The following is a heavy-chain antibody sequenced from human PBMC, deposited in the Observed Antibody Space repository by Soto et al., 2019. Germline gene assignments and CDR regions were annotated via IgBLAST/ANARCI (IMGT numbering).Heavy chain of an antibody. D-gene: IGHD3-10*01. Sequence: PGGSLRLSCAASGFTFSSHWMSWVRQAPGKGLEWVANIKQDGSEKYYVDSVKGRFTISRDNAKNSLYLQMNSLRAEDTAVYYCARSSLGAFDYWGQGTLVTVS. CDR2: IKQDGSEK. J-gene: IGHJ4*02. V-gene: IGHV3-7*05. CDR1: GFTFSSHW. CDR3: ARSSLGAFDY.